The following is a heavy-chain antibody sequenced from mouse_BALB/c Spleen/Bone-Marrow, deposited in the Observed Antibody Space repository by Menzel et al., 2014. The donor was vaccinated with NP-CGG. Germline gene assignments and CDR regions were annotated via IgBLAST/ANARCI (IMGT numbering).Heavy chain of an antibody. V-gene: IGHV1-59*01. D-gene: IGHD1-1*01. CDR2: IYPSDSYT. J-gene: IGHJ1*01. CDR1: GYTFTSYW. CDR3: TRQDYYGNSYWYFDV. Sequence: QVHVKQSGADLVRPGASVELSCKASGYTFTSYWINWVKQRPGQGLEWIGNIYPSDSYTNYNQKFRDKATLTVDTSSSTAYMQLSSPTSEDSAVYYCTRQDYYGNSYWYFDVWGAGTTVTVSS.